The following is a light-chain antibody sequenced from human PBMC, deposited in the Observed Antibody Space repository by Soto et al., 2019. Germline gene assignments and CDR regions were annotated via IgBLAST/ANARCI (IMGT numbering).Light chain of an antibody. Sequence: DLRRTQAPSFASASVGDRVSITCRAGLGFSSSLALYQHQPGKAPKLLLYGASILQNGVPSRFSGSGSGTDFTLTISSLQPEDFATYYCQQAHRFPLTFGGGTKVEIQ. CDR3: QQAHRFPLT. CDR2: GAS. J-gene: IGKJ4*01. CDR1: LGFSSS. V-gene: IGKV1-12*01.